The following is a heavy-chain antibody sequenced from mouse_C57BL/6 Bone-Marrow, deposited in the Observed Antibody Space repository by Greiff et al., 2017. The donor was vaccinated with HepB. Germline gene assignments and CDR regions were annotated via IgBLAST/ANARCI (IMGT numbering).Heavy chain of an antibody. J-gene: IGHJ1*03. CDR1: GFSLTSYG. Sequence: QLQLKQSGPGLVQPSQSLSITCTVSGFSLTSYGVHWVRQSPGKGLEWLGVIWSGGSTDYNAAFISRLSISKDNSKSQVFFKMNSLQADDTAIYYCARNYYGSSWYFDVWGTGTTVTVSS. D-gene: IGHD1-1*01. CDR3: ARNYYGSSWYFDV. CDR2: IWSGGST. V-gene: IGHV2-2*01.